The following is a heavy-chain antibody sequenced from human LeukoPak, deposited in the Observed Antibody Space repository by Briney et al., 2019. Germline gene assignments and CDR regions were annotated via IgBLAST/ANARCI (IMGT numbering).Heavy chain of an antibody. V-gene: IGHV3-23*01. Sequence: PGGSLRLSCAASGFTFSSYAMSLVRQAPGKGLEWVSAISGSGGSTYYADSVKGRFTISRDNSKNTLYLQMNSLRAEDTALYYCAKGKGYCSSTSCYDYWGQGTLVTVSS. J-gene: IGHJ4*02. CDR3: AKGKGYCSSTSCYDY. D-gene: IGHD2-2*01. CDR2: ISGSGGST. CDR1: GFTFSSYA.